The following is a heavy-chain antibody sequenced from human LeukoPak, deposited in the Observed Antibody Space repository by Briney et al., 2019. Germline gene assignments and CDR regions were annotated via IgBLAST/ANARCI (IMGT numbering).Heavy chain of an antibody. CDR1: GYTLTELS. V-gene: IGHV1-24*01. J-gene: IGHJ5*02. D-gene: IGHD2-15*01. CDR2: FDPEDGET. Sequence: ASVKVSCKVSGYTLTELSMHWVRQAPGKGLEWMGGFDPEDGETIYARKFQGRVTMTEDTSTDTAYMELSSLRSEDTAVYYCATEEDDCSGGSCYHWGQGTLVTVSS. CDR3: ATEEDDCSGGSCYH.